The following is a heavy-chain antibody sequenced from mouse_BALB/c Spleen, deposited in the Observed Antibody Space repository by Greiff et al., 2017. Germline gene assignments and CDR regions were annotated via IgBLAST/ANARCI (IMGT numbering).Heavy chain of an antibody. J-gene: IGHJ3*01. Sequence: EVKVIESGGGLVQPGGSLKLSCAASGFTFSSYTMSWVRQTPEKRLEWVAYISNGGGSTYYPDTVKGRFTISRDNAKNTLYLQMSSLKSEDTAMYYCARQTTGAWFAYWGQGTLVTVSA. CDR3: ARQTTGAWFAY. D-gene: IGHD1-1*01. V-gene: IGHV5-12-2*01. CDR1: GFTFSSYT. CDR2: ISNGGGST.